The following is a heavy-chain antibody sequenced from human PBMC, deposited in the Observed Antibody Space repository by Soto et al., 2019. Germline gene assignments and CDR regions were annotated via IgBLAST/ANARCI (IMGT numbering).Heavy chain of an antibody. D-gene: IGHD6-6*01. CDR2: IYWDDDK. J-gene: IGHJ5*02. CDR3: AHRDSSSSSGRNWFDP. V-gene: IGHV2-5*02. CDR1: GFSLSTSGVG. Sequence: SGPTLVKPTQTLTLTCTFSGFSLSTSGVGVGWIRQPPGKALEWLALIYWDDDKRYSPSLKSRLTITKDTSKNQVVLTMTNMDPVDTATYYCAHRDSSSSSGRNWFDPWGQGTLVTVSS.